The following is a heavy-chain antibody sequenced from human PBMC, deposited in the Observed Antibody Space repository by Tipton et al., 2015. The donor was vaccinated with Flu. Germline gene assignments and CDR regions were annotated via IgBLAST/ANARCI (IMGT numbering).Heavy chain of an antibody. D-gene: IGHD3-10*01. CDR1: GFIFSGYS. CDR2: ISRSNNDI. Sequence: SLRLSCAASGFIFSGYSMNWVRQAPGKGLEWVSSISRSNNDIYYADSVKGRFTITRDSAKNSLYLQMNDLRAEDTAVYYCARGIGFGELLDYWGQGTLVTVSS. CDR3: ARGIGFGELLDY. J-gene: IGHJ4*02. V-gene: IGHV3-21*01.